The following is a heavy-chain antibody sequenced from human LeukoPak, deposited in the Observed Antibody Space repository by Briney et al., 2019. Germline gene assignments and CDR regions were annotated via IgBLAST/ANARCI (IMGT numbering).Heavy chain of an antibody. CDR1: EFTFSSYW. D-gene: IGHD6-13*01. Sequence: GRSLRLSCAASEFTFSSYWMHWVRQAPGKGLVWVSRINSDGSSTNYADSVKGRFTISRDNAKNTLYLQMNSLRAEDTAVYYCTRRAAALGAFDYWGQGTLVTVSS. J-gene: IGHJ4*02. CDR3: TRRAAALGAFDY. V-gene: IGHV3-74*01. CDR2: INSDGSST.